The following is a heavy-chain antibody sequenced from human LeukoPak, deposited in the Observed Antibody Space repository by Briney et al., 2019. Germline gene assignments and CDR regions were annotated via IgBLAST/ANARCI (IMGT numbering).Heavy chain of an antibody. J-gene: IGHJ4*02. CDR1: GASISGYY. Sequence: SETLSLTCTVSGASISGYYWGWIRQPAGKGLEWIGRVYPSEKTNYNPSLKSRITMSLDTSKKQLSLKVTSVTAADTAVYYCARGGVDYYDTSASFDFWGQGTLVTVSS. CDR2: VYPSEKT. CDR3: ARGGVDYYDTSASFDF. D-gene: IGHD3-22*01. V-gene: IGHV4-4*07.